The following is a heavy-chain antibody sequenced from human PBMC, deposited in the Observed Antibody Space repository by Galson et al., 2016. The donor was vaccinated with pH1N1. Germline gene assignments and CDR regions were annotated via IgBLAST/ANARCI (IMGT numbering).Heavy chain of an antibody. CDR2: IYTSGST. J-gene: IGHJ5*02. Sequence: TLSLTCTVSGGSISSGGYYWSWIRQPAGKGLEWIGRIYTSGSTNYNPSLKSRVTIPVDTSKNQFPLKLSSVTAADTAVYYCARDVDFGELGKWFDPWGQGTLVTVSS. V-gene: IGHV4-61*02. D-gene: IGHD3-10*01. CDR3: ARDVDFGELGKWFDP. CDR1: GGSISSGGYY.